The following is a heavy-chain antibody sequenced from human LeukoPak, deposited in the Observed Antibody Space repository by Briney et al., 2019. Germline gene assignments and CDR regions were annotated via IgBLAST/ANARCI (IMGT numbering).Heavy chain of an antibody. CDR3: ARSEPAAVPHAFDI. J-gene: IGHJ3*02. V-gene: IGHV1-69*05. CDR1: GGTFSSYA. Sequence: GASVKVPCKASGGTFSSYAISWVRQAPGQGLEWMGGIIPIFGTANYAQKFQGRVTITTDESTSTAYMELSSLRSEDTAVYYCARSEPAAVPHAFDIWGQGSMVTVSS. D-gene: IGHD2-2*02. CDR2: IIPIFGTA.